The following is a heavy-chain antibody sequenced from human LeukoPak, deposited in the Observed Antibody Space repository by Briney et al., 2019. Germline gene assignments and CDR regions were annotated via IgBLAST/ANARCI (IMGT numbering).Heavy chain of an antibody. D-gene: IGHD3-9*01. CDR2: IYYSGST. Sequence: PSETLSLTCTVSGGSISSYYWSWIRQPPGKGLEWIGYIYYSGSTNYNPSLKSRVTISVDTSKNQFSLKLSSVTAADTAVYYCARGSLAREYDILTGTDAFDIWGQGTMVTVSS. CDR3: ARGSLAREYDILTGTDAFDI. V-gene: IGHV4-59*01. J-gene: IGHJ3*02. CDR1: GGSISSYY.